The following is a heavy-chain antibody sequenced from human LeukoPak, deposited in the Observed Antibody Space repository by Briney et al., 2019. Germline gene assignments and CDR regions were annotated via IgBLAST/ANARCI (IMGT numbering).Heavy chain of an antibody. CDR2: INPNSGGT. D-gene: IGHD5-18*01. V-gene: IGHV1-2*02. J-gene: IGHJ4*02. Sequence: ASVKVSCKASGYTFTGYYMHWVRQAPGQGLEWMGWINPNSGGTNYAQKFQGRVTMTRDTSISTAYMELRSLRSDDTAVYYCARGGYSYGFTGDYWGQGTLVTVSS. CDR3: ARGGYSYGFTGDY. CDR1: GYTFTGYY.